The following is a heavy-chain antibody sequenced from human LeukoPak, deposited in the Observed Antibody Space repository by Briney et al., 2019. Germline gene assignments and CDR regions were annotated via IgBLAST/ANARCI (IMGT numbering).Heavy chain of an antibody. CDR3: ARGIRVHSYFDY. CDR1: GFTFSNYS. J-gene: IGHJ4*02. CDR2: ISNNPTYI. V-gene: IGHV3-21*01. Sequence: GGSLRLSCTASGFTFSNYSMAWVRQAPGQGLEWVSSISNNPTYIKYGDSVKGRFTISRDNAKNSLFLRMNSLRAGDTAVYYCARGIRVHSYFDYWGQGILVTVSS.